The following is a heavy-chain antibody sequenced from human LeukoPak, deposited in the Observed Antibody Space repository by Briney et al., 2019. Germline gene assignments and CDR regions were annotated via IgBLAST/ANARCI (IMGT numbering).Heavy chain of an antibody. J-gene: IGHJ4*02. V-gene: IGHV3-48*03. CDR3: ARDWFAD. Sequence: QAGGSLRLSCAASGFTFSSNEMNWVRQAPGKGLEWVSYINSGGTIIYYADSVKGRFTISRDNAKNSLYLQVNSLRAEDTAIYYCARDWFADWGQGTLVIVSS. CDR1: GFTFSSNE. CDR2: INSGGTII.